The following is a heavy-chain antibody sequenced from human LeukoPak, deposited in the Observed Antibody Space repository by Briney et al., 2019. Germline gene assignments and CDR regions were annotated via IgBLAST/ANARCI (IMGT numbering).Heavy chain of an antibody. D-gene: IGHD3-3*01. CDR2: IYYSGST. V-gene: IGHV4-59*01. Sequence: KPSEPLSLTCIVSGGSMSNYYWSWIRQPPGKGLEWIGYIYYSGSTNYNPSLKSRVTISVDTSKNQFSLKLSSVTAADTAVYYCARSTYYDFWSGLYYYYMDVWGKGTTVTVSS. J-gene: IGHJ6*03. CDR3: ARSTYYDFWSGLYYYYMDV. CDR1: GGSMSNYY.